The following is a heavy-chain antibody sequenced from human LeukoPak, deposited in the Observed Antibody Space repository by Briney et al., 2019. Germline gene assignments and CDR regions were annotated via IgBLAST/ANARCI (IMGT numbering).Heavy chain of an antibody. V-gene: IGHV4-39*07. CDR3: ARDKTAYSSSPNWFDP. CDR2: IYYSGST. CDR1: GGSISSSSYY. J-gene: IGHJ5*02. Sequence: SETLSLTCTVSGGSISSSSYYWGWIRQPPGKGLEWIGSIYYSGSTYYNPSLKSRVTISVDTSKNQFSLKLSSVTAADTAVYYCARDKTAYSSSPNWFDPWGQGTLVTVSS. D-gene: IGHD6-13*01.